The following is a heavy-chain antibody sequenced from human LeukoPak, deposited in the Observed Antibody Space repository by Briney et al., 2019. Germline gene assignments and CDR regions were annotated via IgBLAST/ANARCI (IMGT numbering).Heavy chain of an antibody. D-gene: IGHD6-13*01. CDR3: AKRTSGSSWYSSDY. CDR1: GFTFSSFA. Sequence: GGSLRLSCAASGFTFSSFAMNWVRQAPGKGLEWVSTMSGDATSTYYADSVKGRFPISRDNSKNTLNLQMNSLRAEDTAVYYCAKRTSGSSWYSSDYWGQGTLVTVSS. V-gene: IGHV3-23*01. J-gene: IGHJ4*02. CDR2: MSGDATST.